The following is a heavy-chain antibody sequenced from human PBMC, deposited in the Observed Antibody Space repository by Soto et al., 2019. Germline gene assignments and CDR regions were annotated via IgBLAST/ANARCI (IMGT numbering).Heavy chain of an antibody. CDR2: INPNSGNT. CDR1: GYTFTSYD. V-gene: IGHV1-8*01. Sequence: ASVKVSCKASGYTFTSYDINWARQATGQGLEWMGWINPNSGNTGYAQKFQGRVTMTRNTSISTAYMELSSLRSEDTAVYYCARRESYYDFWSGYYHPTNWFDPWGQGTLVTVS. D-gene: IGHD3-3*01. CDR3: ARRESYYDFWSGYYHPTNWFDP. J-gene: IGHJ5*02.